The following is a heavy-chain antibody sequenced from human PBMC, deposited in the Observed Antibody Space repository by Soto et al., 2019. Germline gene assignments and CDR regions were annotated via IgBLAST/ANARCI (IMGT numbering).Heavy chain of an antibody. J-gene: IGHJ4*02. Sequence: GSLRLYCAASVFRFSDYSMNWVRQVPGKGLEWVSSISSNSGYTLYTDSVKGRFTISRDNAKSSLYLQMSSLRDEDTAVYYCTRGSYGAYDYWGQGTLVTVSS. CDR3: TRGSYGAYDY. CDR1: VFRFSDYS. V-gene: IGHV3-21*06. D-gene: IGHD4-17*01. CDR2: ISSNSGYT.